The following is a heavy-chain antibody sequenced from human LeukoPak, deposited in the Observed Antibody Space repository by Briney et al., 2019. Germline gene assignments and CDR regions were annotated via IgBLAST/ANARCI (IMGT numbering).Heavy chain of an antibody. J-gene: IGHJ4*02. CDR1: GGSISSSSYY. D-gene: IGHD6-19*01. V-gene: IGHV4-39*07. CDR3: ASSKYSSGWYSDY. Sequence: SETLSLTCTVSGGSISSSSYYWGWIRQPPGKGLEWIGSIYYSGSTYYNPSLKSRVTISVDTSKNQFSLKLSSVTAADTAVYYCASSKYSSGWYSDYWGQGTLVTVSS. CDR2: IYYSGST.